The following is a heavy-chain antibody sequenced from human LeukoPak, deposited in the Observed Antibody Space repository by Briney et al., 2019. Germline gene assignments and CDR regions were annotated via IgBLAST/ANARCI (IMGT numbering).Heavy chain of an antibody. CDR3: SRASPGAIYYYGMDV. CDR2: TFNSGST. Sequence: PSETLSLTCTVSGASISKSYWSWIRQPPGKELEWIGCTFNSGSTRYNPSLVSRVTISEDTSRNQFSLRLTSVTAADTATYYCSRASPGAIYYYGMDVWGQGTTVTVSS. J-gene: IGHJ6*02. D-gene: IGHD2/OR15-2a*01. V-gene: IGHV4-59*01. CDR1: GASISKSY.